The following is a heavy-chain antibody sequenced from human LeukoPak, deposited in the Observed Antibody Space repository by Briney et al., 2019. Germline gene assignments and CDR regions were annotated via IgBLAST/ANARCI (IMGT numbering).Heavy chain of an antibody. CDR1: GGTFSSYA. V-gene: IGHV1-69*06. CDR3: ARGARIQLWSRYYYCMDV. CDR2: IIPIFGTA. D-gene: IGHD5-18*01. Sequence: GASVKVSCKASGGTFSSYAISWVRQAPGQGLDWMGGIIPIFGTANYAQKFQGRVTITADKSTSTAYMELSSLRSEDTAVYYCARGARIQLWSRYYYCMDVWGKGTTVTVSS. J-gene: IGHJ6*03.